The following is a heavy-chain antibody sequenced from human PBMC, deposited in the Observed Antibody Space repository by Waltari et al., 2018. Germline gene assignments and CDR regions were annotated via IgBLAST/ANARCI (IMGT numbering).Heavy chain of an antibody. CDR3: ARHLYYYDSSGYYGGAFDI. CDR1: GGSISSSSYY. V-gene: IGHV4-39*01. CDR2: IYYSGST. J-gene: IGHJ3*02. D-gene: IGHD3-22*01. Sequence: QLQLQESGPGLVKPSETLSLTCTVSGGSISSSSYYWGWIRQPPGKGLEWIGSIYYSGSTYYNPSLKSRVTISVDTSKNQFSLKLSSVTAADTAVYYCARHLYYYDSSGYYGGAFDIWCQGTMVTVSS.